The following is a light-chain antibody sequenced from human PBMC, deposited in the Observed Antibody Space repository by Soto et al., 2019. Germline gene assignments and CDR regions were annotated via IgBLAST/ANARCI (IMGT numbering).Light chain of an antibody. CDR2: GAS. J-gene: IGKJ3*01. CDR3: QQYGVSPFT. Sequence: IVLTQSPGTLSLSAGDRATLSCRASHSFGDTYLAWYQQKSGQAHRLLIYGASTRAAGIPDRFSGSGSGTDFTLTISRLEPEDFAVYYCQQYGVSPFTFGPGTTVDI. CDR1: HSFGDTY. V-gene: IGKV3-20*01.